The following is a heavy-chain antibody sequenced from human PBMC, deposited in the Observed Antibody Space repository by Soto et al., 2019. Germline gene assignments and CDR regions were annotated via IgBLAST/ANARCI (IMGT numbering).Heavy chain of an antibody. J-gene: IGHJ5*02. CDR1: GGTFSSYT. D-gene: IGHD3-22*01. CDR2: IIPILGIA. Sequence: QVQLVQSGAEVKKPGSSVKVSCKASGGTFSSYTISWVRQAPGQGLEWMGRIIPILGIANYAQKFQGRVTITADKSTSTAYMELSSLRSEDTAVYYCARDQNTMIVAGSWFDPWGQGTLVTVSS. CDR3: ARDQNTMIVAGSWFDP. V-gene: IGHV1-69*08.